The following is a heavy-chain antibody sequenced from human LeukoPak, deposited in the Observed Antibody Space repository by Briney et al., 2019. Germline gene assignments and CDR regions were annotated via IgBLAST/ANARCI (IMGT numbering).Heavy chain of an antibody. J-gene: IGHJ4*02. D-gene: IGHD2-21*02. Sequence: PGGSLRLSCAVSGFTVRSNYMAWVRQAPGKGLECVSILYSSGDTYYADSVKGRFTISRDNSKNTLYLQMNSLRAEDTAVYYCAKDLPYCGGDCYFGYFDCWGQGTLVTVSS. CDR2: LYSSGDT. V-gene: IGHV3-53*01. CDR1: GFTVRSNY. CDR3: AKDLPYCGGDCYFGYFDC.